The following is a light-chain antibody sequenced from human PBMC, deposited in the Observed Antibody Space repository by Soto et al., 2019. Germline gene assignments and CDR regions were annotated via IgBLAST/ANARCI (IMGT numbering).Light chain of an antibody. CDR1: QTVGRF. Sequence: DIVLTQSPATLSLSPGDRVTLSCRASQTVGRFLSWYQHSPGQGPRLLVYDASNRATGVPARFSGSGSETDFTLAISSLEPEDFATYYCQQSYSTPLTFGGGTKVEIK. V-gene: IGKV3-11*01. CDR2: DAS. CDR3: QQSYSTPLT. J-gene: IGKJ4*01.